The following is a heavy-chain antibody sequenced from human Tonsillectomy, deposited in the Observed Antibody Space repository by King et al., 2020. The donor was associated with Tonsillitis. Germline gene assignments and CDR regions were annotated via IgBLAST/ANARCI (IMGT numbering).Heavy chain of an antibody. J-gene: IGHJ2*01. V-gene: IGHV2-26*01. CDR1: GFSLSNARMG. Sequence: TLKESGPVLVKPTETLTLTCSVSGFSLSNARMGVSWIRQPPGKALEWLAHIFSNDEKSYSTSLESRLTVSKDTSKSQVLLTMTNMDPVDTGTYYCARIPVHTRWNFDLWGPGTLVTVSS. D-gene: IGHD2-21*01. CDR3: ARIPVHTRWNFDL. CDR2: IFSNDEK.